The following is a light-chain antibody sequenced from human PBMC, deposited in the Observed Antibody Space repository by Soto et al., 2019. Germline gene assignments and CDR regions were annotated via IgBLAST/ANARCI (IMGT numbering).Light chain of an antibody. Sequence: QLTQSPSFLSASLGDRVTITCRASQGISSYLAWYQQKPGKAPKVLIYAASRPQSGVPSRFSGRGSGTDFTLTISSLQPEDFATYYCLQDYDYPRTFGQGTKVDIK. CDR3: LQDYDYPRT. J-gene: IGKJ1*01. CDR1: QGISSY. CDR2: AAS. V-gene: IGKV1-6*01.